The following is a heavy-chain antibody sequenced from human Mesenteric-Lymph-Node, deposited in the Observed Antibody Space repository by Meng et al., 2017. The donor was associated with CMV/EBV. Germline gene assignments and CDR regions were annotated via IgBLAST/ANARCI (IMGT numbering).Heavy chain of an antibody. V-gene: IGHV4-39*07. D-gene: IGHD4-11*01. J-gene: IGHJ4*02. CDR3: ARGGVVQHYSY. Sequence: GSLRLSCTVSGDSVSSNTYYWVWIRQPPGKGLEWIGSVYYSGNTYYNPSLKSRVTISVDTSKNQFSLKLTSVTAADTAVYYCARGGVVQHYSYWGRGTLVTVSS. CDR1: GDSVSSNTYY. CDR2: VYYSGNT.